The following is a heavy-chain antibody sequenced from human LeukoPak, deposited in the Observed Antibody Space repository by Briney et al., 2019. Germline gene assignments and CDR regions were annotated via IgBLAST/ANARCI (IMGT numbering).Heavy chain of an antibody. V-gene: IGHV3-30*18. D-gene: IGHD3-10*01. CDR3: AKEVRGDAFDI. Sequence: PGGSLRLSCVASEFTFGSYDMHWVRQAPGKGLEWVAVISYDGSNKDYADSVKGRFTISRDNTKNTLFLQMNSLRAEDTAVYYCAKEVRGDAFDIWGQGTMVTVSS. CDR2: ISYDGSNK. CDR1: EFTFGSYD. J-gene: IGHJ3*02.